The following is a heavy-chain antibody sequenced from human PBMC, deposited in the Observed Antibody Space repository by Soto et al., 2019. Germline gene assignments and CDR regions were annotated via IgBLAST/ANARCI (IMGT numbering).Heavy chain of an antibody. J-gene: IGHJ4*02. CDR1: GFTFSNYA. Sequence: PVGSLRLSCAVSGFTFSNYAMNWVRQAPGKGLEWVSAISGSGGSTDYADSVKGRFTISRDNSKNTLYLQMNSLRAEDTAVYYCAKRTNYFDRSDHYQRALENWGQGTLVTVSS. V-gene: IGHV3-23*01. CDR3: AKRTNYFDRSDHYQRALEN. CDR2: ISGSGGST. D-gene: IGHD3-22*01.